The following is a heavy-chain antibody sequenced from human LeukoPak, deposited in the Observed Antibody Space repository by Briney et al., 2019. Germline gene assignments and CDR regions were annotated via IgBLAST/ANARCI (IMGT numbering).Heavy chain of an antibody. D-gene: IGHD3-9*01. CDR1: GGSISSYY. V-gene: IGHV4-4*07. Sequence: PSETLSLTCTVSGGSISSYYWSWIRQPAGKGLEWIGRIYTSGSTNYNPSLKSRVTMSVDTSKNQFSLKLSSVTAADTAVYNCASERYFDWSPHPAGAFDIWGQGTMATVSS. CDR3: ASERYFDWSPHPAGAFDI. J-gene: IGHJ3*02. CDR2: IYTSGST.